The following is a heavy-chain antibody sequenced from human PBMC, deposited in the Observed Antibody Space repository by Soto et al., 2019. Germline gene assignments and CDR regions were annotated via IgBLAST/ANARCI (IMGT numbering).Heavy chain of an antibody. Sequence: QVQLEQSGAEVKKPGASVKVSCKASGYIFTAYSMHWVRRAPGQGLQWMGVVNPSGGSTNYAQKFQGRIHLTRDTSRNTFYMDLSSLTSEDTAVYYCAREENCSDGICYSEYFQRWGQGTLVTVSS. D-gene: IGHD2-15*01. J-gene: IGHJ1*01. V-gene: IGHV1-46*01. CDR1: GYIFTAYS. CDR3: AREENCSDGICYSEYFQR. CDR2: VNPSGGST.